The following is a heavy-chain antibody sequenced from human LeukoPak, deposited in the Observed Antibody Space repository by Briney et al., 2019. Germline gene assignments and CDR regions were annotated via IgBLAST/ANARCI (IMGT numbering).Heavy chain of an antibody. CDR1: GFTFSGYW. Sequence: GGSLRLSCAASGFTFSGYWMSWVRQAPGKGLEWVASIKQDGSEKYYVDSVKGRFTISRDNAKNSLYLQMNSLRAEDTAVYYCARDLAGRNYWGQGTLVTVSS. CDR3: ARDLAGRNY. CDR2: IKQDGSEK. J-gene: IGHJ4*02. V-gene: IGHV3-7*01.